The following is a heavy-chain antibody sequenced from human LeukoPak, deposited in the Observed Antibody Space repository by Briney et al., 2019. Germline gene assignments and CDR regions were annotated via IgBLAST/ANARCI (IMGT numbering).Heavy chain of an antibody. D-gene: IGHD4-17*01. J-gene: IGHJ4*02. Sequence: KTGGSLRLSCAASGFTFSSYAMSWVRQAPGKGLEWVSAISGSGGSTYYADSVKGRFTISRDNSKNTLYLQMNSLRAEDTAVYYCAKDSTTYGDYFDYWGQGTLVTVSS. CDR3: AKDSTTYGDYFDY. CDR1: GFTFSSYA. CDR2: ISGSGGST. V-gene: IGHV3-23*01.